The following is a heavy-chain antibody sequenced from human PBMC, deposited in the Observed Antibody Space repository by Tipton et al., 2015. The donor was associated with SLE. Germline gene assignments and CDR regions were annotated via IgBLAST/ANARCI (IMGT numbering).Heavy chain of an antibody. V-gene: IGHV4-39*07. CDR2: IYYSGST. Sequence: TLSLTCTVSGGSISSSSYYWGWIRQLPGKGLEWIGSIYYSGSTYYNPSLKSRVTISVDTSKNQFSLKLSSVTAADTAVYYCARGATTKTWFDPWGQGTLVTVSS. D-gene: IGHD1-26*01. J-gene: IGHJ5*02. CDR3: ARGATTKTWFDP. CDR1: GGSISSSSYY.